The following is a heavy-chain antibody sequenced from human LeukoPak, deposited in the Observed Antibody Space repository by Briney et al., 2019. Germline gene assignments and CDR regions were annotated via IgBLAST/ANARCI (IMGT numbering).Heavy chain of an antibody. V-gene: IGHV4-39*01. D-gene: IGHD6-6*01. CDR1: SGSISSNNYY. CDR3: ARHTAPSIAETVGWFDP. CDR2: IYYNGNT. Sequence: SETQSLTCTVSSGSISSNNYYWGWIREPPGKGLAWIGSIYYNGNTYYNPSLKSRVTISVDTSKNQFSLKLSSVTAADTAVYYCARHTAPSIAETVGWFDPWGQGTLVTVSS. J-gene: IGHJ5*02.